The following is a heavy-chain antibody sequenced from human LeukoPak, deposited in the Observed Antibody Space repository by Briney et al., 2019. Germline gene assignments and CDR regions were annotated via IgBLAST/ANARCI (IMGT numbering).Heavy chain of an antibody. Sequence: PGGSLRLSCAASGFTFSSYGMHWVRQAPGKGLEGLAVISYDGSNKYYADSVKGRFIISRDNSTNTLYLKMNSLSAENKAVYYCAGFVVVPAAFDYWGQGTLVTVSS. V-gene: IGHV3-30*03. J-gene: IGHJ4*02. CDR1: GFTFSSYG. D-gene: IGHD2-2*01. CDR2: ISYDGSNK. CDR3: AGFVVVPAAFDY.